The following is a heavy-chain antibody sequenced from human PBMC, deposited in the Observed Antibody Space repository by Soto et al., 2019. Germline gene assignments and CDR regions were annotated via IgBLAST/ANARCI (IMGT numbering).Heavy chain of an antibody. CDR3: TRVRGTAGKRYFDY. CDR2: TYYSGST. Sequence: SETLSLTCTVSGGSMIAYYWNWMRQPPGKGLQWIGYTYYSGSTTYNPSLKSRVTISVDSSKNQFSLKLDSVTPADTAVYYCTRVRGTAGKRYFDYWGPGTLVTVSS. CDR1: GGSMIAYY. J-gene: IGHJ4*02. D-gene: IGHD6-13*01. V-gene: IGHV4-59*01.